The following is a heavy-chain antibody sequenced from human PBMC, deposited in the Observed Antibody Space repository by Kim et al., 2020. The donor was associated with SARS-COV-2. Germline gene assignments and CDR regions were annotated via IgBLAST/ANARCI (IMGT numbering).Heavy chain of an antibody. D-gene: IGHD3-22*01. Sequence: GGSLRLSCAASGFTFSSHAMSWVRQAPGKGLEWVSVISGSGGSTYYADSVKGRFTISRDNSKNTLYLQMNSLRAEDTAVYYCAAGIVVVTDYYYGMDVWGQGTTVTVSS. CDR2: ISGSGGST. CDR3: AAGIVVVTDYYYGMDV. CDR1: GFTFSSHA. J-gene: IGHJ6*02. V-gene: IGHV3-23*01.